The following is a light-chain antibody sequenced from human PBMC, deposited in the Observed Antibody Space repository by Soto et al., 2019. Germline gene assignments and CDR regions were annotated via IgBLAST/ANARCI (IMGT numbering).Light chain of an antibody. CDR1: QRIRSTY. CDR2: GGS. Sequence: EIVLTQSPGTLSFSPLERNIIYCRASQRIRSTYLAWYQQKPGQAPRLLIHGGSTRATGIPDRFSGSGSGTDFTLTISRLEPEDFAVYYCQQYGSSPPTFGQGTKVDIK. V-gene: IGKV3-20*01. J-gene: IGKJ1*01. CDR3: QQYGSSPPT.